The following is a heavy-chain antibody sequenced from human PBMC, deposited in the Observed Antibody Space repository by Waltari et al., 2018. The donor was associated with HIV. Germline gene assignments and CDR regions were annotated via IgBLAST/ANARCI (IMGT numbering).Heavy chain of an antibody. Sequence: QVQLVQSGAEVKKPGSSVKVSCKASGGTFSSYAISWVRQAPGHGLEWMGGIIPIFGTANYAQKFQGRVTITADESTSTAYMELSSLRSEDTAVYYCAREPEGLGGSSRGGAFDIWGQGTMVTVSS. D-gene: IGHD1-26*01. V-gene: IGHV1-69*01. J-gene: IGHJ3*02. CDR2: IIPIFGTA. CDR1: GGTFSSYA. CDR3: AREPEGLGGSSRGGAFDI.